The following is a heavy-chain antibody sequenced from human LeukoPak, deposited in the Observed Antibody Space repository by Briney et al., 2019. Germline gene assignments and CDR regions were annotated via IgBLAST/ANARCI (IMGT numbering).Heavy chain of an antibody. Sequence: EAGGSLRLSCAASGFTFSSYSMNWVRQAPGKGLEWVSSISSSSSYIDYADSVKGRFTISRDSAKNSLYLQMNSLRAEDTAVYYCARDSSGGYDFDYWGQGTLFTVSS. V-gene: IGHV3-21*01. CDR1: GFTFSSYS. D-gene: IGHD5-12*01. CDR2: ISSSSSYI. CDR3: ARDSSGGYDFDY. J-gene: IGHJ4*02.